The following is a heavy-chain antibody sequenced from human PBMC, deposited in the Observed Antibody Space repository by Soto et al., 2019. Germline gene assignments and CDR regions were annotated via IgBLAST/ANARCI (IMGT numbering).Heavy chain of an antibody. J-gene: IGHJ3*02. CDR2: IYSGGST. CDR3: ARDANQLFDAFDI. Sequence: VGSLRLSCAASGFTVSSNYMSWVRQAPGKGLEWVSVIYSGGSTYYADSVKGRFTISRDNSKNTLYLQMNSLRAEDTAVYYCARDANQLFDAFDIWGQGTMVTVSS. CDR1: GFTVSSNY. V-gene: IGHV3-53*01. D-gene: IGHD2-15*01.